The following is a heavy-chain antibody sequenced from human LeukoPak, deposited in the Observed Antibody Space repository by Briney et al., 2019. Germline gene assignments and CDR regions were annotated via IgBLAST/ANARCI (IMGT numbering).Heavy chain of an antibody. CDR3: ARVRGGD. D-gene: IGHD3-16*01. J-gene: IGHJ4*02. Sequence: GGSLRLSCAASGFTFSDFWMYWVRQAPGKGLVWISNINEHGTTAYADSVKGRFTISRDNAKNILYLQMNSLRAEDTAVYYCARVRGGDWGQGTLVTVSS. CDR1: GFTFSDFW. CDR2: INEHGTT. V-gene: IGHV3-74*01.